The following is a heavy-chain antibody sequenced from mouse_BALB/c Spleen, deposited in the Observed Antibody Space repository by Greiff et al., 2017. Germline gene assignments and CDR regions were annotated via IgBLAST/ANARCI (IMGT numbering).Heavy chain of an antibody. V-gene: IGHV1S81*02. CDR1: GYTFTSYW. CDR2: INPSNGRT. D-gene: IGHD1-1*01. CDR3: ASGDYYGSSYGY. J-gene: IGHJ2*01. Sequence: QVQLQQPGAELVKPGASVKLSCKASGYTFTSYWMHWVKQRPGQGLEWIGEINPSNGRTNYNEKFKSKATLTVDKSSSTAYMQLSSLTSEDSAVYYCASGDYYGSSYGYWGQGTTLTVSS.